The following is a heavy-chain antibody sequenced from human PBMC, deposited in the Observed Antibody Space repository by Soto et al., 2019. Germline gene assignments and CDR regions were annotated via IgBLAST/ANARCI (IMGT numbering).Heavy chain of an antibody. V-gene: IGHV1-3*01. CDR3: ARTLGYDSSGYYLQH. D-gene: IGHD3-22*01. J-gene: IGHJ1*01. CDR2: INAGNGNT. CDR1: GYTFTSYA. Sequence: ASVKVSCKASGYTFTSYAMHWVRQAPGQRLEWMGWINAGNGNTKYSQKFQGRVTITRDTSASTAYMELSSLRSEDTAVYYCARTLGYDSSGYYLQHWGQGTLVTVSS.